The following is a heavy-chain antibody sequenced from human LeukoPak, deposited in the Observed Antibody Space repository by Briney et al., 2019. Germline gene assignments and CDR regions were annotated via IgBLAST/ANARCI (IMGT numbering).Heavy chain of an antibody. D-gene: IGHD2-21*01. J-gene: IGHJ4*02. CDR2: IQQDGSEK. CDR3: ARAIYMGYSGLASFDY. V-gene: IGHV3-7*01. Sequence: GGSLRLSCAASGFTFNYYWLTWVRQAPGKGLEWVANIQQDGSEKYYVDSVKGRFIISRDNAQNSLYLQMNSLRAEDTAVYYCARAIYMGYSGLASFDYWGQGTLVTVSS. CDR1: GFTFNYYW.